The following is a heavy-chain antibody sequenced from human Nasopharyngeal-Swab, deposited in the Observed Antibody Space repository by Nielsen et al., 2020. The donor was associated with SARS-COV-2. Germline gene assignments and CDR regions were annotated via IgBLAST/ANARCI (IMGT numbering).Heavy chain of an antibody. CDR3: ARDPEAVAPFYGMDV. CDR1: GYTFTSYY. CDR2: ISPSGGST. D-gene: IGHD6-19*01. J-gene: IGHJ6*02. Sequence: ASVKVSCKASGYTFTSYYMHWVRQAPGQGLEWMGIISPSGGSTSYAQKFQGRVTMTRDTSTSTVYMELSSLRSEDTAVYYCARDPEAVAPFYGMDVWGQGTTVTVSS. V-gene: IGHV1-46*01.